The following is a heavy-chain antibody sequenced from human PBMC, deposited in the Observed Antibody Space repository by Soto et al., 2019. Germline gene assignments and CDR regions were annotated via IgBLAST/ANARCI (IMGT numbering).Heavy chain of an antibody. V-gene: IGHV4-31*03. CDR2: IYYSGST. CDR3: ARDNYYDSSGPWFDP. D-gene: IGHD3-22*01. J-gene: IGHJ5*02. Sequence: TSETLSLTCTVSGGSISSGGYYWRWIRQHPGKGLEWIGYIYYSGSTYYNPSLKSRVTISVDTSKNQFSLKLSSVTAADTAVYYCARDNYYDSSGPWFDPWGQGTLVTVSS. CDR1: GGSISSGGYY.